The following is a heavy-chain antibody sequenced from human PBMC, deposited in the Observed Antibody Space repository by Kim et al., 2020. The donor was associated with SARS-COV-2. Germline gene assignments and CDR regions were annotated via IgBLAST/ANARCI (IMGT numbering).Heavy chain of an antibody. CDR1: GFTFSDYY. CDR3: ARKSVDWLRLGTYYYYMDV. D-gene: IGHD5-12*01. J-gene: IGHJ6*03. CDR2: ISSSGSTI. V-gene: IGHV3-11*01. Sequence: GGSLRLSCAASGFTFSDYYMSWIRQAPGKGLEWVSYISSSGSTIYYADSVKGRFTISRDNAKNSLYLQMNSLRAEDTAVYYCARKSVDWLRLGTYYYYMDVWGKGTTVTVSS.